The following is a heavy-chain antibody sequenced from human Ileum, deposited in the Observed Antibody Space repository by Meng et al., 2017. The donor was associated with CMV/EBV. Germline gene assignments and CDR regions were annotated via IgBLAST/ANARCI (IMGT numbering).Heavy chain of an antibody. D-gene: IGHD1-26*01. CDR1: GDPFTNSG. V-gene: IGHV1-18*01. Sequence: VPLVQYEIEVKKPVASVKVSCKTSGDPFTNSGITWVRQAPGQGLEWMGWINTYNDNSNSAQKFQDRFTMTKDTSTRTAHMELRSLTSDDTAVYYCARVQLSGVFDYWGQGTLVTVSS. J-gene: IGHJ4*02. CDR2: INTYNDNS. CDR3: ARVQLSGVFDY.